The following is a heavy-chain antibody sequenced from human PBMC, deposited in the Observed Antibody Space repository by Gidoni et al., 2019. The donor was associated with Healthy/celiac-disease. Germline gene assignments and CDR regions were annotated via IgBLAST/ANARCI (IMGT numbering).Heavy chain of an antibody. D-gene: IGHD2-21*02. Sequence: EVQLVESGGGLVKPGGSLRLSCAASGFTFSSYSMNWVRQAPGKGLEWVSSISSSSSYIYYADSVKGRFTISRDNAKNSLYLQMNSLRAEDTAVYYCARDGHVVVTAMFDYWGQGTLVTVSS. J-gene: IGHJ4*02. CDR2: ISSSSSYI. V-gene: IGHV3-21*01. CDR3: ARDGHVVVTAMFDY. CDR1: GFTFSSYS.